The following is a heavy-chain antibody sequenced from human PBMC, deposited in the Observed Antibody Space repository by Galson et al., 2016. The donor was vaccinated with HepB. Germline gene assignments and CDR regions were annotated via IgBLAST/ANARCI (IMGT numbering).Heavy chain of an antibody. CDR3: VRVGWMQPTY. Sequence: SLRLSCAGSGFTVRNNYMGWVRQAPGKGLEWVSIKYSGGDAFYSGSVEGRFIISRDSSKNTVSLQMDSLRTDDTAVYYCVRVGWMQPTYWGQGSLVIVSS. V-gene: IGHV3-53*01. CDR1: GFTVRNNY. CDR2: KYSGGDA. J-gene: IGHJ4*02. D-gene: IGHD5-18*01.